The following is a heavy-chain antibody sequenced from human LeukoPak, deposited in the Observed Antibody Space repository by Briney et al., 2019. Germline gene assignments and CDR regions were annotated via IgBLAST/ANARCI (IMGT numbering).Heavy chain of an antibody. D-gene: IGHD3-10*01. CDR3: TRGDDYYGSENEFDY. CDR1: GFTFGDYA. Sequence: GGSLRLSCTASGFTFGDYAMSWFRQAPGKGLEWVGFIRSKAYGGTTEYAASVKGRFTISRDDSKSIAYLQMNSLKTEDTAVYYCTRGDDYYGSENEFDYWGQGTLVTVSS. V-gene: IGHV3-49*03. J-gene: IGHJ4*02. CDR2: IRSKAYGGTT.